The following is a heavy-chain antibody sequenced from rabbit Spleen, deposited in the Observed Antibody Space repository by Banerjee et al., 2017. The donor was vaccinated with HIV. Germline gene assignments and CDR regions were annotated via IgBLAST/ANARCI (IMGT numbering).Heavy chain of an antibody. CDR1: GFTISGSYY. CDR3: ARERDGTDGYGGLVYATEGMDL. D-gene: IGHD3-1*01. Sequence: QSLEESGGGLVQPEGSLALTCKASGFTISGSYYMCWVRQAQGKGQEWVACIWTSGSINTYYATWAKGRFTISKTSSTTVTLQMTSLTAADTATYFCARERDGTDGYGGLVYATEGMDLWGQGTLVTVS. V-gene: IGHV1S40*01. CDR2: IWTSGSINT. J-gene: IGHJ6*01.